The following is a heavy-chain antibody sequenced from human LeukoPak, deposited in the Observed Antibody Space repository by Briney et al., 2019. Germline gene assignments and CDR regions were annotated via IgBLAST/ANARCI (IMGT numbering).Heavy chain of an antibody. D-gene: IGHD5-12*01. CDR3: ARLGGYEPYYFDY. Sequence: ASVKVSCKASGGTFGSYAVSRVRQAPGQGLEWMGGIIPIFGTANYAQKFQGRVTITADESTSTAYMELSSLRSEDTAVYYCARLGGYEPYYFDYWGQGTLVTVSS. J-gene: IGHJ4*02. CDR1: GGTFGSYA. CDR2: IIPIFGTA. V-gene: IGHV1-69*13.